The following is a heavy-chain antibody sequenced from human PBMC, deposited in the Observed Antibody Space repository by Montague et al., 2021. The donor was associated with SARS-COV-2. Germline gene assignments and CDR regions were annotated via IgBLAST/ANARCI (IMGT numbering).Heavy chain of an antibody. Sequence: SLRLSCAASGFTFSSYAISWVRQAPGKGLEWVSGISFSGDSTYYADSVKGRFTISRDNSKNTLYLQMNSLRAEDTAVYYCAKAITYYHRYGYAFHIWGQGTMVTVSS. CDR1: GFTFSSYA. J-gene: IGHJ3*02. CDR3: AKAITYYHRYGYAFHI. D-gene: IGHD3-10*01. CDR2: ISFSGDST. V-gene: IGHV3-23*01.